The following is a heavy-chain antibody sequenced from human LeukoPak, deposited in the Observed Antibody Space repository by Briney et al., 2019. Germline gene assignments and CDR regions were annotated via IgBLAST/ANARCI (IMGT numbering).Heavy chain of an antibody. J-gene: IGHJ6*02. Sequence: SETLSLTCSDSGGSVSSYYWSWIRQAAGEGLEWIGRFYISGKTDYNPSLKSRVTMSADTSRNQFSLRLTSVTAADTATYYCARAVAVAGTHLYYYGMDFWGPGTTVTVSS. CDR1: GGSVSSYY. CDR3: ARAVAVAGTHLYYYGMDF. D-gene: IGHD6-19*01. V-gene: IGHV4-4*07. CDR2: FYISGKT.